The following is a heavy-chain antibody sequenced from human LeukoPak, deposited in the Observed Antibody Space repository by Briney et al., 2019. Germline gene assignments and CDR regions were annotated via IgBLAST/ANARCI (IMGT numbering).Heavy chain of an antibody. CDR1: GGSFSGYY. V-gene: IGHV4-34*01. CDR3: AREKFSWKTYYFDY. J-gene: IGHJ4*02. D-gene: IGHD1-1*01. Sequence: SSETLSLTCAVYGGSFSGYYWSWIRQPPGKGLEWIGEINHSGSTNYNPSLKSRVTISVDTSKNQFSLKLSSVTAADTAVYYCAREKFSWKTYYFDYWGQGTLVTVSS. CDR2: INHSGST.